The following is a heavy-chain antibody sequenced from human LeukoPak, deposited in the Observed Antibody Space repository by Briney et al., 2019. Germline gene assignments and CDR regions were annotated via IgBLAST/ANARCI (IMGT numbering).Heavy chain of an antibody. CDR1: GFTFSSYA. D-gene: IGHD6-25*01. CDR3: VNRIPAGGRYYFDY. Sequence: PGGSLRLSCAASGFTFSSYAMGWVRQAPGKGLEWVSTISDSGGSTYYADSVKGRFTVSRDNSRNTLYLQMNSLRADDTAIYYCVNRIPAGGRYYFDYWGQGTLVTVSS. CDR2: ISDSGGST. J-gene: IGHJ4*02. V-gene: IGHV3-23*01.